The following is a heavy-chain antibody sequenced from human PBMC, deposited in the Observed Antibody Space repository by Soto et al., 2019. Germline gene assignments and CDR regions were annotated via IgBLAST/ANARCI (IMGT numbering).Heavy chain of an antibody. Sequence: PGGSLRLSCAASGFTFSSYAMHWVRQAPGKGLEYVSAISSNGGSTYYANSVKGRFTISRDNSKNTLYLQMGSLGAEDMAVYYCARDNEWLSGAFDIWGQGTMVTVSS. J-gene: IGHJ3*02. CDR2: ISSNGGST. D-gene: IGHD3-3*01. V-gene: IGHV3-64*01. CDR1: GFTFSSYA. CDR3: ARDNEWLSGAFDI.